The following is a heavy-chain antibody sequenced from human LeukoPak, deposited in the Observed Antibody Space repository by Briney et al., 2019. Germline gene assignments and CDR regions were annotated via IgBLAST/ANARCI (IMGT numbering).Heavy chain of an antibody. D-gene: IGHD3-10*01. CDR1: GGSTNNSY. CDR3: AGASNSGRQSYYYYYYMDV. Sequence: PSETLSLTCTVSGGSTNNSYWTWIRQPPGKGLEWIGHIYYSGSTNYSPSLKSRVTISVDTSKNQFSLKLSSVTAADTAVYYCAGASNSGRQSYYYYYYMDVWGKGTTVTISS. J-gene: IGHJ6*03. V-gene: IGHV4-59*01. CDR2: IYYSGST.